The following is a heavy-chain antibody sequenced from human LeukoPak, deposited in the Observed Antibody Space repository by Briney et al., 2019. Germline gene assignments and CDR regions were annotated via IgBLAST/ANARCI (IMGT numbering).Heavy chain of an antibody. CDR2: INHSGYT. CDR3: TRAVAGHPD. V-gene: IGHV4-34*01. CDR1: GVPFSNYY. Sequence: PSETLSLTCAASGVPFSNYYWSWVRQSPREGLEWVGEINHSGYTNYSPSLKSRVTMSIDPSKKQFSLRLTSLTAADAGVYYCTRAVAGHPDWGQGTLVTVSS. D-gene: IGHD6-19*01. J-gene: IGHJ4*02.